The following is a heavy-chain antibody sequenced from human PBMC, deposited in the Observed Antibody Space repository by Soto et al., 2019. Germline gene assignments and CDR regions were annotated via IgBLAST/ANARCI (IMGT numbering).Heavy chain of an antibody. CDR2: ISAYNGNT. CDR3: ARPGYSSSWYSDYYYYGMDV. Sequence: ASVKVSCKASGYTFTSYGISWVRQAPGQGLEWMGWISAYNGNTNYAQKLQGRVTMTTDTSTSTAYMGLRSLRSDDTAVYYCARPGYSSSWYSDYYYYGMDVWGQGTTVTVSS. D-gene: IGHD6-13*01. J-gene: IGHJ6*02. V-gene: IGHV1-18*04. CDR1: GYTFTSYG.